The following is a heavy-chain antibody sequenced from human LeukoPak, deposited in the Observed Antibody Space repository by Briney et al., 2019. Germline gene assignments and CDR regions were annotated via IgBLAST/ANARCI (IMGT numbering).Heavy chain of an antibody. V-gene: IGHV3-30*03. CDR1: GFTFSSYG. Sequence: PGGSLRLSCAASGFTFSSYGMHWVRQAPGKGLEWVAVISYDGSNKYYADSVKGRFTISRDNSKNTLYLQMNSLRAEDTAVYYCARERLYGASALDYWGQGIVVTVSS. CDR2: ISYDGSNK. D-gene: IGHD4-17*01. J-gene: IGHJ4*02. CDR3: ARERLYGASALDY.